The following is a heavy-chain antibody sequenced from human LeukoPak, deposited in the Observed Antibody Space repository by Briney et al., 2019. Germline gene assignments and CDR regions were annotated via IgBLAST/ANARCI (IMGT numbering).Heavy chain of an antibody. Sequence: GRSLRLSCAASGFTFDDYAMHWVRQAPGKGLEWVSGISWNSGSIGYADSVKGRFTISRDNAKNSLYLQMNSLRAEDTALYYCAKAGRRVNGDYPFDYWGQGTLVTVSS. CDR3: AKAGRRVNGDYPFDY. CDR2: ISWNSGSI. V-gene: IGHV3-9*01. CDR1: GFTFDDYA. J-gene: IGHJ4*02. D-gene: IGHD4-17*01.